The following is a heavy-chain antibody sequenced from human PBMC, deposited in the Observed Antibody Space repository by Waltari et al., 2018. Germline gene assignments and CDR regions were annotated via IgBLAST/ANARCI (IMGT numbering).Heavy chain of an antibody. D-gene: IGHD3-22*01. J-gene: IGHJ3*02. CDR3: ARVGITMIVVVGAAFDI. Sequence: FTISRDNAKNSLYLQMNSLRAEDTAVYYCARVGITMIVVVGAAFDIWGQGTMVTVSS. V-gene: IGHV3-11*01.